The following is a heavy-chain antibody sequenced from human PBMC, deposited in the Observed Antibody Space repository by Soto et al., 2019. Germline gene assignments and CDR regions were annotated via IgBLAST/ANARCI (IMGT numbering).Heavy chain of an antibody. CDR2: IYHSGST. V-gene: IGHV4-4*02. Sequence: QVQLQESGPGLVKPSGTLSLTCAVSGGSISSSNWWSWVRQPPGKGLEWIGEIYHSGSTNYNPSHRSRGTISGAKSKNQSPRKLSSVTAADTAVYYGGRAHDCGDTNDAFDIWGQGTMVTVSS. CDR3: GRAHDCGDTNDAFDI. D-gene: IGHD4-17*01. J-gene: IGHJ3*02. CDR1: GGSISSSNW.